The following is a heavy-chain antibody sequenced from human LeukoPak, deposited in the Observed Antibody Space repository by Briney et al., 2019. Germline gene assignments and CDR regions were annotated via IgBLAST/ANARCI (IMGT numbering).Heavy chain of an antibody. CDR2: IYPGDSDT. Sequence: GESLKISCRGSGYSFTSYWIVGVGQMPGKGLEGMGIIYPGDSDTRYSPSFQGQVTISADKSISTAYLQWSSLKASDTAMYYCARPPKRGYSGYDLAPWGAFDIWGQGIMVTVSS. CDR3: ARPPKRGYSGYDLAPWGAFDI. V-gene: IGHV5-51*01. CDR1: GYSFTSYW. D-gene: IGHD5-12*01. J-gene: IGHJ3*02.